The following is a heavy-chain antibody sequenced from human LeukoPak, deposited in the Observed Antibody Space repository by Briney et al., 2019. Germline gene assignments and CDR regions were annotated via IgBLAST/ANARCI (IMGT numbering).Heavy chain of an antibody. Sequence: PGGSLRLSCAASGFTFSSYSMNWVRQAPGKGLEWVSSISSSSSYIYYADSVKGRFTISRDNAKNSLYLQMNSLRAEDTAVYFCARGVLWSGEPHFDYWGRGILVVVSS. CDR2: ISSSSSYI. D-gene: IGHD3-10*01. CDR1: GFTFSSYS. V-gene: IGHV3-21*01. CDR3: ARGVLWSGEPHFDY. J-gene: IGHJ4*01.